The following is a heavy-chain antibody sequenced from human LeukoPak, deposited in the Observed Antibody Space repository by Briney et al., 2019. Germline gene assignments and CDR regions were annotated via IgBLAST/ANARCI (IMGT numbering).Heavy chain of an antibody. V-gene: IGHV3-33*01. CDR1: GFTFSSYG. D-gene: IGHD3-22*01. Sequence: GGSLRLSCAASGFTFSSYGMHWVRQAPGKGLEWVAVIWYDGSNKYYADSVKGRFTISRDNSKNTLYLQMNSLRAEDTAVYYCARRLYYYDSSGYYTDYWGQGTLATVSS. CDR3: ARRLYYYDSSGYYTDY. J-gene: IGHJ4*02. CDR2: IWYDGSNK.